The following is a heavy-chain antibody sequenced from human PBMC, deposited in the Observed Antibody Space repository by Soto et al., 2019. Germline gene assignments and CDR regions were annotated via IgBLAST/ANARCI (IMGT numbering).Heavy chain of an antibody. CDR2: ISAYNGDT. J-gene: IGHJ4*02. Sequence: QVHLVQSGPEAKKPGASVRVSCKASGYAFTNYGIIWVRLAPGQGLEWLGWISAYNGDTNYAEKFQDRVTMTTDTSTSTAYMELRSLRPDDTAVYFCARDIISTTLFLDYWGQGTQVTVSS. CDR1: GYAFTNYG. V-gene: IGHV1-18*04. CDR3: ARDIISTTLFLDY. D-gene: IGHD3-3*02.